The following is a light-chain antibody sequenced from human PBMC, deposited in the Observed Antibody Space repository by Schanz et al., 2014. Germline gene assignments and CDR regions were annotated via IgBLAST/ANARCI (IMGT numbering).Light chain of an antibody. V-gene: IGKV1-33*01. CDR1: QDISNY. Sequence: DIQMTQSPSTLSPSVGDRVTLTCQASQDISNYLNCYQQKPGKAPKLLIYDASNLETGVPSRFSGGGSGTDFTFTISSLQPEDIATYYCQHSDNLRHLTFGGGTKVEIK. J-gene: IGKJ4*01. CDR2: DAS. CDR3: QHSDNLRHLT.